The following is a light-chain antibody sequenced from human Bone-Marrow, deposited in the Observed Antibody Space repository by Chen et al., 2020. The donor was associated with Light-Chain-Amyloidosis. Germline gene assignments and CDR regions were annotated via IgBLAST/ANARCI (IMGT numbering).Light chain of an antibody. V-gene: IGKV4-1*01. J-gene: IGKJ5*01. CDR1: QSVLYSSNNKNF. CDR2: WAS. CDR3: QQYFGSLFS. Sequence: DIVMTHSPDPLAVSLGERATINCKASQSVLYSSNNKNFLAWYQQKAGQPPKLLIYWASTRESGIPDRFSGSGSGTDFTLTISSLQAEDVAVYYCQQYFGSLFSFGQGTRLEIK.